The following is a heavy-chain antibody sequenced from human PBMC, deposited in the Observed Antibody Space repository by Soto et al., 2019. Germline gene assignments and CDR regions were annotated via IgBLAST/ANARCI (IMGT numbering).Heavy chain of an antibody. CDR3: ARDSAVAGRHYYYYYGMDV. V-gene: IGHV5-51*01. D-gene: IGHD6-19*01. Sequence: GESLKISCKGSGYSFTSYWIGWVRQMPGKGLEWMGIIYPGDSDTRYSPSFQGQVTISADKSISTAYLQWSSLRASDTAMYYCARDSAVAGRHYYYYYGMDVWGQGTTVTVSS. CDR1: GYSFTSYW. CDR2: IYPGDSDT. J-gene: IGHJ6*02.